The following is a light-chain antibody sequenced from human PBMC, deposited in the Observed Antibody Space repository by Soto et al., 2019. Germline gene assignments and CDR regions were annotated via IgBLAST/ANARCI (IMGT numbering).Light chain of an antibody. CDR1: QSVSSSY. CDR3: QHYGNSPPFT. CDR2: GAS. V-gene: IGKV3-20*01. J-gene: IGKJ2*01. Sequence: EIVLTQSPGTLSLSPGERATLSCRASQSVSSSYFAWYHQKPGQAPSLLIYGASSRATGIPDRFSGSGSGSVFTLTIRRLEPEDVAVYFCQHYGNSPPFTFGQGTNVEIK.